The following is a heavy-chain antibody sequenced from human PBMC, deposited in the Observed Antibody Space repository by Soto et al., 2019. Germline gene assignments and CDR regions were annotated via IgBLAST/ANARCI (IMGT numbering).Heavy chain of an antibody. D-gene: IGHD3-3*01. CDR1: GYTFTSYG. J-gene: IGHJ4*02. Sequence: GASVKVSCKASGYTFTSYGISWVRQAPGQGLEWMGWISAYNGNTNYAQKLQGRVTMTTDTSTSTAYMELRSLRSDDTAVYYCARDDSNYDFWSGYSNFDYWGQGTLVTVSS. CDR2: ISAYNGNT. CDR3: ARDDSNYDFWSGYSNFDY. V-gene: IGHV1-18*01.